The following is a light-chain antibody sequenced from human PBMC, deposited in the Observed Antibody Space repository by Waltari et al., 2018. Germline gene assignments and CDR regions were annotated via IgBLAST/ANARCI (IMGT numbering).Light chain of an antibody. Sequence: NFMLTQPHSVSESPGKTVTISCTRSSGRIASNYVQWYQQRPGSSPTTLMYEDNQRPSGVPARFSGSIDSSSNSASLTISGLKTEDEADYYCQSYDSSNSVVFGGGTKLTVL. CDR3: QSYDSSNSVV. J-gene: IGLJ2*01. CDR2: EDN. CDR1: SGRIASNY. V-gene: IGLV6-57*01.